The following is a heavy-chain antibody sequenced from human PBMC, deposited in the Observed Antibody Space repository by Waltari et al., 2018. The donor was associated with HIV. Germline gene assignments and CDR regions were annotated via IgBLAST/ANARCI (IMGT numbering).Heavy chain of an antibody. CDR3: ARGGYTYGDDY. D-gene: IGHD5-18*01. V-gene: IGHV1-8*01. J-gene: IGHJ4*02. Sequence: VLLVQSGADVKKPGASVQVSCKASGSPFTSCDLHWVRQATGQGREWMGWMTPNSGKTGYAQKFQGRVTMTRNTTISTAYMELSSLRSDDTAVYYCARGGYTYGDDYWGQGTLVTVSS. CDR2: MTPNSGKT. CDR1: GSPFTSCD.